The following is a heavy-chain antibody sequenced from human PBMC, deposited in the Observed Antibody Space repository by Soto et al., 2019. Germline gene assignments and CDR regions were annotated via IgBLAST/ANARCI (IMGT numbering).Heavy chain of an antibody. V-gene: IGHV4-39*01. CDR2: IYYSGST. CDR1: GGSISSSSYY. J-gene: IGHJ4*02. Sequence: PSETLSLTCTVSGGSISSSSYYWGWIRQPPGKGLEWIGSIYYSGSTYYNPSLKSRVTISVDTSKNQFSLKLSSVTAADTAVYYCARLPITMVRGANFDYWGQGTLVTVSS. CDR3: ARLPITMVRGANFDY. D-gene: IGHD3-10*01.